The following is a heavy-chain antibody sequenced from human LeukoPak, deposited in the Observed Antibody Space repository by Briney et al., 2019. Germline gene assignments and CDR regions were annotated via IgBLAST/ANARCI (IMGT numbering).Heavy chain of an antibody. D-gene: IGHD1-26*01. Sequence: SETLSLTCTVSGGSINSYYWSWIRQPPGKGLEWIGYIYYSGSTNYNPSLKSRVTISVDTSKNQFSLKLSSVTAADTAVYYCARGRGTTGIWGQGTMVTVSS. J-gene: IGHJ3*02. CDR2: IYYSGST. CDR3: ARGRGTTGI. V-gene: IGHV4-59*01. CDR1: GGSINSYY.